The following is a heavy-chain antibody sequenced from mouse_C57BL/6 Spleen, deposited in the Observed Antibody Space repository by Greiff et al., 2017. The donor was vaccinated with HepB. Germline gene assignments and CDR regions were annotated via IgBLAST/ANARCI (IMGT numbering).Heavy chain of an antibody. D-gene: IGHD1-1*01. CDR2: IDPEDGEN. CDR3: ARDTTVVATDDAMDY. CDR1: GFNIKDYY. J-gene: IGHJ4*01. V-gene: IGHV14-2*01. Sequence: EVKLQESGAELVKPGASVKLSCTASGFNIKDYYMHWVKQRTEQGLEWIGRIDPEDGENKYAPKFQGKATITADTSSNTAYLQLSSLTSEDTAVYYCARDTTVVATDDAMDYWGQGTSVTVSS.